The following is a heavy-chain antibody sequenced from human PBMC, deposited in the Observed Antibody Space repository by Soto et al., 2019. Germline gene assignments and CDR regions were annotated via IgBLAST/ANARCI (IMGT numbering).Heavy chain of an antibody. CDR2: IYYSGST. D-gene: IGHD3-9*01. J-gene: IGHJ5*02. CDR1: GGSIISSSDY. CDR3: ARHTTNNHLLTGYYRIDP. Sequence: ETLSITWTVAGGSIISSSDYWVWIRQPPGKGLEWIGSIYYSGSTYYNPSLKSRVTISVDTSKNQFSLKLSSVTAADTAVYYCARHTTNNHLLTGYYRIDPWGQGTLVTVSS. V-gene: IGHV4-39*01.